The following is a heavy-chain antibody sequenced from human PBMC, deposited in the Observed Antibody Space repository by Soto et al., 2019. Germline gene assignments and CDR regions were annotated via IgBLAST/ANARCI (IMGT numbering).Heavy chain of an antibody. J-gene: IGHJ6*02. D-gene: IGHD3-10*01. Sequence: SETLSLTCTVSGGSISSYYWSWIRQPPGKGLEWIGYIYYSGSTNYNPSLKSRVTTSVDTSKNQFSLKLSSVTAADTAVYYCARAQIYDGMGYYYYGMDVWGQGTTVTVSS. V-gene: IGHV4-59*01. CDR3: ARAQIYDGMGYYYYGMDV. CDR2: IYYSGST. CDR1: GGSISSYY.